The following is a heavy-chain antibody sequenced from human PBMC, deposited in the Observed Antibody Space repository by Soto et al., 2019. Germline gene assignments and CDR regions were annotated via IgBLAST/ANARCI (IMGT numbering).Heavy chain of an antibody. V-gene: IGHV1-69*01. J-gene: IGHJ6*02. CDR2: IIPIFGTA. CDR1: GGTFSSYA. CDR3: ARDRVRGVTPESMDV. D-gene: IGHD3-10*01. Sequence: QVQLVQSGAEVRKPGSSVKVSCKASGGTFSSYAISWVRQAPGQGLEWMGGIIPIFGTANYAQKFQGIVKITAAESTRTAYMELSSLRSEDTAVYYCARDRVRGVTPESMDVWGQGTTVTVSS.